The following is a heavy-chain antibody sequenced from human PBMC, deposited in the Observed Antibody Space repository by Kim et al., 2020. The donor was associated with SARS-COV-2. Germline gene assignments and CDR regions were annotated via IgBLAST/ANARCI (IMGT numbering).Heavy chain of an antibody. D-gene: IGHD1-26*01. J-gene: IGHJ4*02. Sequence: ADSVKGPVTISRDNAKNTLYLQMDSLRAEDTAVYYCARDGAGIVGATSPEYWGQGTLVTVSS. CDR3: ARDGAGIVGATSPEY. V-gene: IGHV3-30*01.